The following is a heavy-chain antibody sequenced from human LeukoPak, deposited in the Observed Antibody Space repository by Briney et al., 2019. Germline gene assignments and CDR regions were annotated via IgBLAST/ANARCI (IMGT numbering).Heavy chain of an antibody. CDR3: SRGPRADYYYERSGYYSSFWFDP. CDR1: GYTFTGYD. D-gene: IGHD3-22*01. V-gene: IGHV1-2*06. CDR2: INPNRVGT. J-gene: IGHJ5*02. Sequence: ASLRVSCKASGYTFTGYDMHWVRQAPGQGLEWMGRINPNRVGTNYAQQFQGRVTITRDTSISTAYMGLRGLRSAHTALYLSSRGPRADYYYERSGYYSSFWFDPWGQRTLVTVS.